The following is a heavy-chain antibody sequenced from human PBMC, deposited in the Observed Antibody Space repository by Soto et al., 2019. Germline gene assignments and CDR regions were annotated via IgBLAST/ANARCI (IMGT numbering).Heavy chain of an antibody. CDR1: GGTFSSYA. Sequence: GASVKVSCKASGGTFSSYAISWVRQAPGQGLEWMGGIIPIFGTANYAQKFQGRVTITRDTSASTAYMELSSLRSEDTAVYYCAIPVGGYDWYYYYGMDVWGQGTTVTVSS. V-gene: IGHV1-69*05. J-gene: IGHJ6*02. CDR3: AIPVGGYDWYYYYGMDV. CDR2: IIPIFGTA. D-gene: IGHD5-12*01.